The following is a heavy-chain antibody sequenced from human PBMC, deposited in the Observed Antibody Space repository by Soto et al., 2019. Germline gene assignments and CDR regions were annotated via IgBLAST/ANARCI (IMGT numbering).Heavy chain of an antibody. V-gene: IGHV1-46*01. J-gene: IGHJ5*02. CDR3: ARAWGGYYYGSGLFDP. Sequence: QVQLVQSGAEVKKPGASVKVSCKASGYTFTSYYMHWVRQAPGQGLEWMGIINPSGGSTSYAQKFRGRVTMTRDTSTSTVYMELSSLRSEDTAVYYCARAWGGYYYGSGLFDPWGQGTLVTVSS. CDR1: GYTFTSYY. CDR2: INPSGGST. D-gene: IGHD3-10*01.